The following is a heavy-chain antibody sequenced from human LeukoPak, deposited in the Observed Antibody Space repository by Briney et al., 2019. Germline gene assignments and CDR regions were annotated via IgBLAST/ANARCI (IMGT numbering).Heavy chain of an antibody. J-gene: IGHJ4*02. V-gene: IGHV5-51*01. D-gene: IGHD5-12*01. Sequence: GGSLKISCQGSVYAFTTYWIGWVRQMPGKGLEWMGIVYPRNSETRYSPSLQGQVTISADKSINTAYLQWSSLKASDTAMYFCARARYSASDTQGFDFWGQGTQVTVSS. CDR2: VYPRNSET. CDR3: ARARYSASDTQGFDF. CDR1: VYAFTTYW.